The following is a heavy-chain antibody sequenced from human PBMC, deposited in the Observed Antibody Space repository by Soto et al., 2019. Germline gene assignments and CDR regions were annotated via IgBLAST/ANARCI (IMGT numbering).Heavy chain of an antibody. CDR1: GGSISSSSYY. J-gene: IGHJ4*02. D-gene: IGHD6-19*01. V-gene: IGHV4-39*01. CDR2: IYYSGST. CDR3: ARSTWGVAGFDY. Sequence: QLQLQESGPGLVKPSETLSLTCTVSGGSISSSSYYWGWIRQPPGKGLEWIGSIYYSGSTYYNPSLKSRVTISVDTSKNQFSLKLSSVTAADTAVYYCARSTWGVAGFDYWGQGTLVTVSS.